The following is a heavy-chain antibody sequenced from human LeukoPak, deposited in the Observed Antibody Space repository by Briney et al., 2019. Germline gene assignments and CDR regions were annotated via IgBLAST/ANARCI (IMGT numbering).Heavy chain of an antibody. J-gene: IGHJ6*02. D-gene: IGHD5-24*01. CDR1: GFTFSNHA. CDR3: ARGPDGYPYYYYGMDV. CDR2: IWYDGSNK. V-gene: IGHV3-33*08. Sequence: GGSLRLSCVGSGFTFSNHAMSWVRQSPGKGLEWVAVIWYDGSNKYCADSVKGRFTISRDNSKNTLYLQMNSLRAEDTAVYYCARGPDGYPYYYYGMDVWGQGTTVTVSS.